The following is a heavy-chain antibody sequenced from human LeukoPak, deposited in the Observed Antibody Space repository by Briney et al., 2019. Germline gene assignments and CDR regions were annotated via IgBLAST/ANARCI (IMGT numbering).Heavy chain of an antibody. CDR3: AKHYMGSSYNHGLDC. J-gene: IGHJ4*02. V-gene: IGHV4-4*02. D-gene: IGHD3-10*01. CDR1: GGSISSSNW. CDR2: IYYSGTT. Sequence: KPSGTLSLTCAVSGGSISSSNWWSWVRQPPGKGLEWIGSIYYSGTTYYNPSLKSRVTISVDTSKNQFSLKLSSVTAADTALYYCAKHYMGSSYNHGLDCWGQGTLVTVSS.